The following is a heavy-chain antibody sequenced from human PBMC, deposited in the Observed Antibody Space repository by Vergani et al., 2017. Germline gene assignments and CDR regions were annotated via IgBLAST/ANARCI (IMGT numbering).Heavy chain of an antibody. CDR3: ARSAYSSGWWSYNWFDP. V-gene: IGHV4-34*01. D-gene: IGHD6-19*01. CDR1: GGSFSGYY. Sequence: QVQLQQWGAGLLKPSETLSLTCAVYGGSFSGYYWSWIRQPPGKGLEWIGEINHSGSTNYNPSLKSRVTISVDTSKNQCSLKLSSVTAADTAVYYCARSAYSSGWWSYNWFDPWGQGTLVTVSS. CDR2: INHSGST. J-gene: IGHJ5*02.